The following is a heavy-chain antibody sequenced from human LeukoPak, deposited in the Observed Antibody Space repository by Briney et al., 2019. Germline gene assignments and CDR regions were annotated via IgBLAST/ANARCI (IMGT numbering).Heavy chain of an antibody. V-gene: IGHV4-34*01. D-gene: IGHD2-15*01. Sequence: PSETLSLTCAVYGGSFSGYYWSWIRQPPGKGLEWIGEINHSGSTNYNPSLKSRVTISVDTSKNQFSLKLSSVTAAGTAVYYCARGGAATSGKDIVVVVAVPGAFDIWGQGTMVTVSS. CDR1: GGSFSGYY. CDR3: ARGGAATSGKDIVVVVAVPGAFDI. J-gene: IGHJ3*02. CDR2: INHSGST.